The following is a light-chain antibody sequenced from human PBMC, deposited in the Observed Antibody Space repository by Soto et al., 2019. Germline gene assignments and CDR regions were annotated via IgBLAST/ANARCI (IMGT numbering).Light chain of an antibody. CDR2: GAS. V-gene: IGKV3-15*01. CDR3: QQYSKWPLT. J-gene: IGKJ4*01. CDR1: QGVRSD. Sequence: EIAMTQYPDTLSVSRGYRSTLSCMASQGVRSDLAWYQQKAGQSPRLLIYGASTRAAETPARFSGSGSETEFTLTISSLQSEDFAVYYSQQYSKWPLTFGGGTKVDI.